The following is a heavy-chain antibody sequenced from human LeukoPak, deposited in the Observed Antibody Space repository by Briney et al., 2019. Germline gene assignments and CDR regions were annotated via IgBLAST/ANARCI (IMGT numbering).Heavy chain of an antibody. J-gene: IGHJ4*02. Sequence: GSSVKVSCKASGGTFSSYAISWVRQAPGQGLEWMGGIIPIFGTANYAQKFQGRVTITTDESTSTAYMELSSLRSEDTAVYYCARGLVRGVIQDSYYFDYWGQGTLVTVSS. D-gene: IGHD3-10*01. CDR1: GGTFSSYA. CDR2: IIPIFGTA. CDR3: ARGLVRGVIQDSYYFDY. V-gene: IGHV1-69*05.